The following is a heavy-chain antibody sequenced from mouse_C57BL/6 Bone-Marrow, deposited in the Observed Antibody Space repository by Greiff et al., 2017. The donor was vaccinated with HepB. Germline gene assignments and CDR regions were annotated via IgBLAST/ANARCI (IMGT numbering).Heavy chain of an antibody. J-gene: IGHJ4*01. CDR2: ISSGGSYT. CDR1: GFTFSSYG. CDR3: ARQEYDYDNYTMDY. V-gene: IGHV5-6*02. Sequence: EVMLVESGGDLVKPGGSLKLSCAASGFTFSSYGMSWVRQTPDKRLEWVATISSGGSYTYYPDSVKGRFTISRDNAKNTLYLQMSSLKSEDTAMYYCARQEYDYDNYTMDYWGQGTSVTVSS. D-gene: IGHD2-4*01.